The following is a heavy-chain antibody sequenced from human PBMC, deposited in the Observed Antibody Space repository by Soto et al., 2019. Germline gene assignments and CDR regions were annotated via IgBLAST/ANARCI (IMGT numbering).Heavy chain of an antibody. CDR1: GYTFTSYA. CDR3: ARGGGWYNKYYFDY. CDR2: INAGNGNT. D-gene: IGHD6-19*01. V-gene: IGHV1-3*01. Sequence: ASVKVSCKASGYTFTSYAMHWVRQAPGQRLEWMGWINAGNGNTKYSQKFQGRVTITRDTSASTAYMELSSLRSEDTAVYYCARGGGWYNKYYFDYWGQGTLVTVPS. J-gene: IGHJ4*02.